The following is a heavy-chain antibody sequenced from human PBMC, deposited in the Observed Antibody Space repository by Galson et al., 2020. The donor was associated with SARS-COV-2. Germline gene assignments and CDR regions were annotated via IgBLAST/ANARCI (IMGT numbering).Heavy chain of an antibody. CDR1: GFTFSSYG. CDR3: ARVGRRYDYDGTDPPGRAFDI. V-gene: IGHV3-33*01. Sequence: GGSLRLSCAASGFTFSSYGMQWVRQAPGKGLEWVAAIWYDGRNKYYADSVKGRFTISRDNSKNTLYLQMNSLRAEDTAVYYCARVGRRYDYDGTDPPGRAFDIWGQGTMVTVSS. J-gene: IGHJ3*02. CDR2: IWYDGRNK. D-gene: IGHD3-22*01.